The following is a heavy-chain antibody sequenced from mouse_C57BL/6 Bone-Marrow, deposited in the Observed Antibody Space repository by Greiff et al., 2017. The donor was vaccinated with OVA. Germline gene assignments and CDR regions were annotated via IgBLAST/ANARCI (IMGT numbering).Heavy chain of an antibody. Sequence: QVQLKQSGAELARPGASVKLSCKASGYTFTSYGISWVKQRTGQGLEWIGEIYPRSGNTYYNEKFKGKATLTADKSSSTAYMELRSLTSEDSAVYFCARERWDYSFDYWGQGTTLTVSS. CDR2: IYPRSGNT. CDR1: GYTFTSYG. J-gene: IGHJ2*01. V-gene: IGHV1-81*01. D-gene: IGHD1-1*01. CDR3: ARERWDYSFDY.